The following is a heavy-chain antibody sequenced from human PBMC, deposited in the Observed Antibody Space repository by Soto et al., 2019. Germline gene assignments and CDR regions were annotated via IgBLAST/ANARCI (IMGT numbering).Heavy chain of an antibody. Sequence: SETLSLTCTVSGGSINNHYWSWIRQPPGKGLEGLGYVYYNGITNYNPSLKTRVTISVDTSKNQFSLKLSSVTAADTAVYYCARHAPTRSIAARPPFDFWGQGTLVTVSS. CDR3: ARHAPTRSIAARPPFDF. CDR1: GGSINNHY. V-gene: IGHV4-59*08. J-gene: IGHJ4*02. CDR2: VYYNGIT. D-gene: IGHD6-6*01.